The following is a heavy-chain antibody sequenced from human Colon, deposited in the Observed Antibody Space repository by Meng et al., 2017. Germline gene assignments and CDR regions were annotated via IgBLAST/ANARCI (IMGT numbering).Heavy chain of an antibody. CDR2: IYYTGTT. Sequence: GRRQESGPGLVRPSETLSLTCTGAGGSVTMTGYYWSWIRQSPGKGLEWIGYIYYTGTTNYNPSLKSRVTISVDTSKNQFSLKLSSVTPADTAVYFCARDNLLTSGSRFCFDYWGQGALVTVSS. CDR3: ARDNLLTSGSRFCFDY. D-gene: IGHD6-19*01. V-gene: IGHV4-61*08. J-gene: IGHJ4*02. CDR1: GGSVTMTGYY.